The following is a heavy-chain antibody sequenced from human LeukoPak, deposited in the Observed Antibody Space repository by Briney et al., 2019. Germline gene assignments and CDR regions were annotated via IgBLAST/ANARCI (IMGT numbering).Heavy chain of an antibody. CDR2: VSGDGGST. D-gene: IGHD2-15*01. Sequence: PGGSLRLSCAAAGFTFDDYAMQWVRQAPGKGLEWVSLVSGDGGSTYYADSVKGRFTIYRDNSKNYLYLQVNSLRTEDTYLYYCAKQNCSGGSCYSHYFDYWGQGALVTVSS. V-gene: IGHV3-43*02. CDR3: AKQNCSGGSCYSHYFDY. CDR1: GFTFDDYA. J-gene: IGHJ4*02.